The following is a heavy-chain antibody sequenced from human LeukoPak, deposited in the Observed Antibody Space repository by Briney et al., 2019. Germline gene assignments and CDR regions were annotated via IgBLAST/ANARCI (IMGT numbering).Heavy chain of an antibody. J-gene: IGHJ6*02. CDR1: GFTFSSYS. V-gene: IGHV3-21*01. D-gene: IGHD3-22*01. CDR3: ARDLTYYYDSSGYYVRYGMDV. CDR2: ISSSSSYI. Sequence: KTGGSLRLSCAASGFTFSSYSMTWVRQAPGKGLEWVSSISSSSSYIYYADSVKGRFTISRDNAKNSLYLQMNSLRAEDTAVYYCARDLTYYYDSSGYYVRYGMDVWGQGTTVTVSS.